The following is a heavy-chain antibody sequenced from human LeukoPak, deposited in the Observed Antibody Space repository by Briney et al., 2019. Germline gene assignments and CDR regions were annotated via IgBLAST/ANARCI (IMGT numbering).Heavy chain of an antibody. Sequence: ASVKVSCKASGGTFSSYAISWVRQAPGQGLEWMGRIIPILGIANYAQKFQGRVTITADKSTSTAYMELSSLRSEDTAVYYCARALSGTYGLFQHWGQGTLVTVSS. CDR3: ARALSGTYGLFQH. J-gene: IGHJ1*01. V-gene: IGHV1-69*04. D-gene: IGHD1-26*01. CDR1: GGTFSSYA. CDR2: IIPILGIA.